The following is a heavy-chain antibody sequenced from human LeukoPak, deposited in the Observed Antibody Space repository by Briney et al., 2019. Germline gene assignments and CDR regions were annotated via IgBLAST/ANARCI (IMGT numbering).Heavy chain of an antibody. J-gene: IGHJ5*02. CDR1: GFTFGDYG. D-gene: IGHD1-20*01. CDR3: ARDRRGITGTEWFDP. CDR2: ISWNSDST. Sequence: GGSLRLSCEGSGFTFGDYGMSWVRQAPGKGAEWVAGISWNSDSTGYPDSVKGRFTISRDNAENSLYLQMNSLRVEDTALYYCARDRRGITGTEWFDPWGQGTLVTVSS. V-gene: IGHV3-20*04.